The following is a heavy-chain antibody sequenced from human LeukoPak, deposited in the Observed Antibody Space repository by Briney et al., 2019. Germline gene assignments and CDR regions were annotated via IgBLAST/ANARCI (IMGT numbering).Heavy chain of an antibody. CDR2: INPHSGGT. D-gene: IGHD6-19*01. J-gene: IGHJ4*02. V-gene: IGHV1-2*02. CDR1: GYTFTAYY. Sequence: GASVKVSCKASGYTFTAYYLHWVRQAPGQGLEWMGWINPHSGGTNYAQKFRGRVTMARDTSISTAYMELTRLTSDDTAIYYCAREISVAGTMIDSWGQGTLVTVSS. CDR3: AREISVAGTMIDS.